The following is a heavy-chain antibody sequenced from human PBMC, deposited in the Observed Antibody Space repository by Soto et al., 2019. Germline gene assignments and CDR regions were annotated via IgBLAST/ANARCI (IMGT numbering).Heavy chain of an antibody. CDR3: ARDRGYSGWYWNGMDV. CDR1: GYTFTNYY. D-gene: IGHD6-19*01. V-gene: IGHV1-46*01. J-gene: IGHJ6*02. CDR2: IHYSGATP. Sequence: ASVKVSCKASGYTFTNYYMHWVRQAPGQGLEWMGVIHYSGATPTYAQKFQGRVTMARDTSTSTAYMELRSLRSDDTAVYYCARDRGYSGWYWNGMDVWGQGTTVTVSS.